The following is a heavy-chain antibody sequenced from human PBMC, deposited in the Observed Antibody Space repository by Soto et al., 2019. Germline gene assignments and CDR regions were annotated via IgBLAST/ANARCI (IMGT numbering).Heavy chain of an antibody. CDR1: GFTFSSYS. V-gene: IGHV3-74*01. CDR3: ARDQYCSSTSCYRADYYYYYGMDV. Sequence: PGGSLRLSCAASGFTFSSYSMHWVRQGTGKGLVWVLRINSDGSSTSYADSVKGRFTISRYNAKNTLYLQMNSLRAEDTAVYYCARDQYCSSTSCYRADYYYYYGMDVWGQGTTVTVSS. J-gene: IGHJ6*02. D-gene: IGHD2-2*02. CDR2: INSDGSST.